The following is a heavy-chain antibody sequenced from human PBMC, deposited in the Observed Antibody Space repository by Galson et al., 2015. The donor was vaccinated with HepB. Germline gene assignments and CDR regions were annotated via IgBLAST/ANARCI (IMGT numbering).Heavy chain of an antibody. V-gene: IGHV6-1*01. Sequence: CAISGDSVSSNSATWTWIRQSPSGGLEWLGRTYYRSKWYTDYALSVRSRITINPDTSKNQFSLQLDSVTPEDTAVYYCAREGSWIDPWGQGTLVTVSS. CDR3: AREGSWIDP. CDR2: TYYRSKWYT. CDR1: GDSVSSNSAT. D-gene: IGHD2-15*01. J-gene: IGHJ5*02.